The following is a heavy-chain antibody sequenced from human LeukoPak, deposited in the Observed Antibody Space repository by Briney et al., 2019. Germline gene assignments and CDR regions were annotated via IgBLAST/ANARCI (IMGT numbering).Heavy chain of an antibody. V-gene: IGHV4-4*07. J-gene: IGHJ4*02. CDR1: GGSISSYY. CDR3: ARGGLAARPGYFDY. Sequence: PSENLSLTCTVSGGSISSYYWSWIRQPAGKGLEWIGRIYTSGSTNYNPSLKSRVTISVDKSKSQFSLKLSSVTAADTAVYYCARGGLAARPGYFDYWGQGTLVTVSS. D-gene: IGHD6-6*01. CDR2: IYTSGST.